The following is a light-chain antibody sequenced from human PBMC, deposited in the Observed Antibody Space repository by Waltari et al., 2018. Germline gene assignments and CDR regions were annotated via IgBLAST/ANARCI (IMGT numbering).Light chain of an antibody. J-gene: IGLJ2*01. CDR2: DDS. CDR3: QVWDGSTDVV. V-gene: IGLV3-21*02. Sequence: YVLTQPPSVSVAPGQTARVTCGGNNIGSKRVHWYQQRPGQAPILVLYDDSDRPSGIPDRFSGSNSGNTATLTISRVEAGDEADYYCQVWDGSTDVVFGGGTKLTVL. CDR1: NIGSKR.